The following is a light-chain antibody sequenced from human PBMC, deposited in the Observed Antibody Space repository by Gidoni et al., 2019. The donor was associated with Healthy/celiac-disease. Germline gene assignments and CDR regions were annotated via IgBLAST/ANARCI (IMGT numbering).Light chain of an antibody. V-gene: IGLV2-14*03. Sequence: QSALTQPASVYGSPGQSITISCTGTSSDVGGYNYVSWYQQHPGKAPKLMIYDGSNRPSGVSNRFSGSKSGNTASLTISGLQAEDEADYYCSSYTSSSTLVVFGGGTKLTVL. CDR2: DGS. J-gene: IGLJ2*01. CDR3: SSYTSSSTLVV. CDR1: SSDVGGYNY.